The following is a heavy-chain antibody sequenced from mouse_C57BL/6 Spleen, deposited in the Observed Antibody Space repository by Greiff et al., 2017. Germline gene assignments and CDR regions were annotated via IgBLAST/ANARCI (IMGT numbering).Heavy chain of an antibody. J-gene: IGHJ4*01. CDR2: IDPSDSYT. CDR3: ARRGGYYGSSFSYAMDY. Sequence: QVQLQQPGAELVMPGASVKLSCKASGYTFTSYWMHWVKQRPGQGLEWIGEIDPSDSYTNYNQKFKGKSTLTVDKSSSTAYMQLSSLTSADSAVYYCARRGGYYGSSFSYAMDYWGQGTSVTVSS. CDR1: GYTFTSYW. V-gene: IGHV1-69*01. D-gene: IGHD1-1*01.